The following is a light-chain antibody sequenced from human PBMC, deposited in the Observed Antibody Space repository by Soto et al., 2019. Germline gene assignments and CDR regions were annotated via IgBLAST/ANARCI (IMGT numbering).Light chain of an antibody. CDR3: QQSYSTLALT. V-gene: IGKV1-39*01. CDR2: AAS. J-gene: IGKJ4*01. CDR1: QIISSS. Sequence: DIQITHCPASLAGAARDRVTITCFASQIISSSLKWYQQKPGRAPKLLIYAASSLQSGVPSRFSGSGSGTDFTLTISSLQPEDFATYYCQQSYSTLALTFGGGTKVDIK.